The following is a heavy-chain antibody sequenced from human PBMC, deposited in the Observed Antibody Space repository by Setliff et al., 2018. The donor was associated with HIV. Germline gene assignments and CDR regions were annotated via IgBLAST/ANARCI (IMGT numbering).Heavy chain of an antibody. J-gene: IGHJ3*01. CDR1: GATIHYHY. CDR3: TRGPGGTVPKPLEAFDV. CDR2: VDYSGDT. Sequence: SETLSLTCSISGATIHYHYWSWIRQPPGKGLEWIGYVDYSGDTEYNPSLQSRATISRDPSRSQVSLTLNSATAADTAVYYCTRGPGGTVPKPLEAFDVWGRGAVVTVSS. D-gene: IGHD1-7*01. V-gene: IGHV4-59*11.